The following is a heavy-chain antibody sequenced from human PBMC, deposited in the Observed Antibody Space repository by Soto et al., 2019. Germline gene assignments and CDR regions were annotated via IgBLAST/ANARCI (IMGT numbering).Heavy chain of an antibody. V-gene: IGHV4-59*12. CDR1: GGSISGYY. J-gene: IGHJ5*02. CDR2: IYYSGST. CDR3: ARVPGP. D-gene: IGHD3-10*01. Sequence: PSETLSLTCTVSGGSISGYYWSWIRQPPGKGLEWIGNIYYSGSTNYNPSLKSRVTISVDTSKNQLSLKLSSVTAADTAVYYCARVPGPWGQGTLVTVSS.